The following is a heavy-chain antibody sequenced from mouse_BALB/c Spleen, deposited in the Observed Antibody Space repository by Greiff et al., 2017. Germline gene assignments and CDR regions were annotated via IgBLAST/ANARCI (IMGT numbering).Heavy chain of an antibody. D-gene: IGHD1-1*01. Sequence: VQLQASGAELVRPGTSVKISCKASGYTFTNYWLGWVKQRPGHGLEWIGDIYPGGGYTNYNEKFKGKATLTADTSSSTAYMQLSSLTSEDSAVYFCARSYGSSRLYFDYWGQGTTLTVSS. CDR2: IYPGGGYT. CDR1: GYTFTNYW. J-gene: IGHJ2*01. CDR3: ARSYGSSRLYFDY. V-gene: IGHV1-63*02.